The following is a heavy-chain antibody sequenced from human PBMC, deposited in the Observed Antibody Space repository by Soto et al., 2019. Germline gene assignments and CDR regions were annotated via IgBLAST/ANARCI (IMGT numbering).Heavy chain of an antibody. J-gene: IGHJ6*02. CDR3: ARSRHYDFWSGPRGGMDV. Sequence: PGGSLRLSCAASGFTFSSYGMHWVRQAPGKGLERVAVIWYDGSNKDCSDSVKGRFTISRDNSKNTLYLQMNSLRAEDTAVYYCARSRHYDFWSGPRGGMDVWGQGTTVTVSS. CDR2: IWYDGSNK. CDR1: GFTFSSYG. D-gene: IGHD3-3*01. V-gene: IGHV3-33*01.